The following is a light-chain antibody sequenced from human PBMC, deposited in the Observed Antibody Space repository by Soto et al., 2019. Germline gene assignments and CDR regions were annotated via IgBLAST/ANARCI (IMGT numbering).Light chain of an antibody. CDR2: KIS. V-gene: IGKV2-30*01. Sequence: DVVMTQSPLSLPVTLGQPASISCRSSESLLYRDGSTYLNWFHQRPGQSPRRLIYKISNRDSGVPDRFSGSGSGTDFPLKISRVEAEDVGVYYCMQGTHWPWTFGQGTKVEIK. J-gene: IGKJ1*01. CDR3: MQGTHWPWT. CDR1: ESLLYRDGSTY.